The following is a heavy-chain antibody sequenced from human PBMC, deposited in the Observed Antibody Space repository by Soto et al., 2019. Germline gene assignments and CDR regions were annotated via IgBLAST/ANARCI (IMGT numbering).Heavy chain of an antibody. CDR2: IGGYNGNT. V-gene: IGHV1-18*01. J-gene: IGHJ4*02. CDR3: GKFVYGSGTYLAY. Sequence: GASVKVSCKGSGFTSATYDISWVRQAPGQGLEWMGWIGGYNGNTEYAQKHQARVTLTTDTSTSTAYMELRDLRFDDTAVYYCGKFVYGSGTYLAYWGQGTLVTVSS. D-gene: IGHD3-10*01. CDR1: GFTSATYD.